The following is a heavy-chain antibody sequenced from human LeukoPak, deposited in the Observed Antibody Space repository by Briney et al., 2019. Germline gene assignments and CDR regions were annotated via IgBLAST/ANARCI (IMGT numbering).Heavy chain of an antibody. CDR1: GFTFSSYG. CDR3: AKERIRCPHN. D-gene: IGHD1-1*01. J-gene: IGHJ4*02. V-gene: IGHV3-23*01. CDR2: ISDSGTTT. Sequence: GGSLRLSCAASGFTFSSYGMSWVRQAPGKGLEWVSSISDSGTTTYYADSVKGRFTISRDNSKKTLYLQMNSLRAEDTAVYYCAKERIRCPHNRGQGTLVTVSS.